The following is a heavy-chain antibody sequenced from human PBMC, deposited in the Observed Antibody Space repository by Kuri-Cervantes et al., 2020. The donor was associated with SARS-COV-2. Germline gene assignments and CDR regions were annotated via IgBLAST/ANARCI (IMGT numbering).Heavy chain of an antibody. CDR3: ARGGTGIAAAGTGPLNS. CDR1: GFTFSSYA. Sequence: GGSLRLSCAASGFTFSSYAMSWVRQAPGKGLEWVSAISSSGSTIYYADSVKGRFTISRDNAKNSLYLQMNSLRAEDTAVYYCARGGTGIAAAGTGPLNSWGQGTRGTESS. J-gene: IGHJ4*02. D-gene: IGHD6-13*01. V-gene: IGHV3-48*04. CDR2: ISSSGSTI.